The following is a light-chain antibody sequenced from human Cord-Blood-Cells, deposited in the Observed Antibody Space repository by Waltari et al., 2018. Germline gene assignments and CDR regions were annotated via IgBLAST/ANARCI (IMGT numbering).Light chain of an antibody. CDR3: CSYAGSSTWV. Sequence: QSALTQPASVSGSPGQSITISCTGTSSDVGSYNLFSWYQHNPSKAPKLMIYEGSKRPSGVSNRFSGSKSGNTASLTISGLQAEDEADYYCCSYAGSSTWVFGGGTKLTVL. CDR1: SSDVGSYNL. J-gene: IGLJ3*02. CDR2: EGS. V-gene: IGLV2-23*01.